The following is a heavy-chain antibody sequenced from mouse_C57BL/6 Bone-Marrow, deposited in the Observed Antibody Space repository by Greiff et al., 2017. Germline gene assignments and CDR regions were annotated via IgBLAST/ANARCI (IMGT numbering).Heavy chain of an antibody. CDR3: ARGDYYDYDGDWYFDV. J-gene: IGHJ1*03. V-gene: IGHV1-55*01. CDR2: IYPGSGST. CDR1: GYTFTSYW. Sequence: VQLQQLGAELVKPGASVKMSCKASGYTFTSYWITWVKQRPGQGLEWIGDIYPGSGSTNYNEKFKSKATLTVDTSSSTAYMQLSSLTSEDSAVYYCARGDYYDYDGDWYFDVWGTGTTVTVSS. D-gene: IGHD2-4*01.